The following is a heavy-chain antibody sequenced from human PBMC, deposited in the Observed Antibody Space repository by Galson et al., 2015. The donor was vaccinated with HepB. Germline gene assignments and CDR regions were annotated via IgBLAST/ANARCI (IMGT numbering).Heavy chain of an antibody. D-gene: IGHD4-17*01. CDR3: ARPYGDYVGRAGYGAFDI. V-gene: IGHV1-69*02. J-gene: IGHJ3*02. Sequence: SVKVSCKASGGTFSSYTISWVRQAPGQGLEWMGRIIPILGIANYAQKFQGRVTITADKSTSTAYMELSSLRSEDTAVYYCARPYGDYVGRAGYGAFDIWGQGTMVTVSS. CDR2: IIPILGIA. CDR1: GGTFSSYT.